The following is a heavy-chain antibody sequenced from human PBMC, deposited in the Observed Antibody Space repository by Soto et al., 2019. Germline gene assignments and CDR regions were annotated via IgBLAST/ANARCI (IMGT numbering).Heavy chain of an antibody. CDR1: GYTFTGYY. CDR3: VTAHGSRYSGMDA. V-gene: IGHV1-2*04. J-gene: IGHJ6*02. D-gene: IGHD3-10*01. Sequence: ASVKVSCKASGYTFTGYYMHWVRQAPGQGLEGMGWINPNSGGTNYAQKFQGWVTMTRVTSISTAYMELSRVRSDDTAVYYCVTAHGSRYSGMDAWGQRTTVTVSS. CDR2: INPNSGGT.